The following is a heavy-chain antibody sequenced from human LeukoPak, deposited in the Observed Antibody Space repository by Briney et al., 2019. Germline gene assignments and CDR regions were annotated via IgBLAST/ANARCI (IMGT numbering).Heavy chain of an antibody. V-gene: IGHV4-4*07. CDR2: IYTSGST. J-gene: IGHJ4*02. CDR3: AREGDSSGWYYPFDS. D-gene: IGHD6-19*01. Sequence: SETLSLTCTVSGGSISSYYWSWIRQPAGKGLEWIGRIYTSGSTNYNPSLKSRVTMAVDTSKNQFSLKLSSVTAADTAVYYCAREGDSSGWYYPFDSWGQGTLVTVSS. CDR1: GGSISSYY.